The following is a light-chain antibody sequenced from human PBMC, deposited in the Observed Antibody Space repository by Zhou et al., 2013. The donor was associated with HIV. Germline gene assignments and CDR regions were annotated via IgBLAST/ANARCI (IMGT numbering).Light chain of an antibody. CDR1: QSISSY. Sequence: DIQMTQSPSSLSASVGDRVTITCRASQSISSYLNWYQQKPGKAPKLLIYAASSLQSGVPSRFSGSGSGADFTLTISCLQSEDFATYYCQHYSTFPLGFGGGTKVEI. J-gene: IGKJ4*01. CDR2: AAS. CDR3: QHYSTFPLG. V-gene: IGKV1-39*01.